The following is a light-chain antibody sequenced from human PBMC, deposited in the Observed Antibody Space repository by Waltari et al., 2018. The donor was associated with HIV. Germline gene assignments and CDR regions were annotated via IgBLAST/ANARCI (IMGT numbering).Light chain of an antibody. Sequence: SYVLTQPTSVSVAPGKTATITWGGNNLRSNRGHWYQQRPGQAPGLVIYDDSDRPSGIPERFSGSDSGNTATLTISRVEAGDEADYYCQVWDSSNVLFGGGTKLTVL. CDR3: QVWDSSNVL. CDR2: DDS. CDR1: NLRSNR. J-gene: IGLJ2*01. V-gene: IGLV3-21*01.